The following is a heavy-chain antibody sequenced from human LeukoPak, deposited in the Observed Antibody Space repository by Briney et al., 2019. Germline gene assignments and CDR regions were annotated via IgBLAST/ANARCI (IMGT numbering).Heavy chain of an antibody. J-gene: IGHJ4*02. D-gene: IGHD6-19*01. CDR2: VYYSGNT. CDR1: GGSITSSSYN. CDR3: ARTSSSGLVEGYYFDY. V-gene: IGHV4-39*07. Sequence: SETLSLTCTVSGGSITSSSYNWGWIRQPPGKGLEWIGIVYYSGNTYYNPSLKSRVTISVDTSKNQFSLKLSSVTAADTAVYYCARTSSSGLVEGYYFDYWGQGTLVTVSS.